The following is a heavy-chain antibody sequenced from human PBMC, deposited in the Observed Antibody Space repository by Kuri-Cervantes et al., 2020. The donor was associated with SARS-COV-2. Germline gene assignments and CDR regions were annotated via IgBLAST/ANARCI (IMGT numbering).Heavy chain of an antibody. V-gene: IGHV3-30-3*01. CDR3: ARDGSGSYSWFDP. CDR1: GFTFSSYA. D-gene: IGHD1-26*01. J-gene: IGHJ5*02. Sequence: LSCAASGFTFSSYAMHWVRQAPGKGLEWVAVISYDGSNKYYADSVKGRFTISRDNSKNTLYLQMNSLRAEDTAVYYCARDGSGSYSWFDPWGQGTLVTVSS. CDR2: ISYDGSNK.